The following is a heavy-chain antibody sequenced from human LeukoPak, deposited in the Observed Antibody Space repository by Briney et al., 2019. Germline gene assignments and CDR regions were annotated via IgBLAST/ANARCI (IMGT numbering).Heavy chain of an antibody. Sequence: GGSLRLSCTASGFTFGDYPMIWFRRAPGKGLEWVGFIRSRPYGGTTEYAASVKGRFTISRDDSNSIAYLQMNNLKTEDTAVYYCTRDRPALWNWFDPWGQGTLVTVSS. CDR3: TRDRPALWNWFDP. CDR1: GFTFGDYP. V-gene: IGHV3-49*03. D-gene: IGHD2-21*01. J-gene: IGHJ5*02. CDR2: IRSRPYGGTT.